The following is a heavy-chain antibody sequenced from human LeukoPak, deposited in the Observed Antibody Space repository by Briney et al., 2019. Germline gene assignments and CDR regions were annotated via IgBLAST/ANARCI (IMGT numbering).Heavy chain of an antibody. Sequence: ASVKVSCKASGYTFTSYDINWVRQATGQGLEWMGWMNPNSGNTGHAQKFQGSVTMTRNTSISTAYMELSSLRSEDTAVYYCARAGGYSYGYSNFGYWGQGTLVTVSS. CDR1: GYTFTSYD. CDR3: ARAGGYSYGYSNFGY. J-gene: IGHJ4*02. D-gene: IGHD5-18*01. CDR2: MNPNSGNT. V-gene: IGHV1-8*01.